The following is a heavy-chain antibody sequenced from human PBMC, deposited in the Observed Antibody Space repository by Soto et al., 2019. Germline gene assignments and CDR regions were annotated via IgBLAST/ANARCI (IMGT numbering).Heavy chain of an antibody. CDR2: FIPIFGTA. CDR1: GGTFSSYA. D-gene: IGHD3-16*01. Sequence: QVQLVQSGAEVKKPGSSVKVACKASGGTFSSYAISWVRQAPGQGLEWMGGFIPIFGTAYYAQKFQGRVTITADESTSTAYMELSSLRSEETAVYYCARTDDDIMITFGGVTYYGMAVWGQGTTVTVSS. J-gene: IGHJ6*02. V-gene: IGHV1-69*01. CDR3: ARTDDDIMITFGGVTYYGMAV.